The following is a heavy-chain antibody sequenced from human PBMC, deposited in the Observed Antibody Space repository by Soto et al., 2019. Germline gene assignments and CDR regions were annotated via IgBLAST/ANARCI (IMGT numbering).Heavy chain of an antibody. J-gene: IGHJ4*02. Sequence: GGSLRLSCAASGFTFSSYWMSWVRQAPGKGLEWVANIKQDGSEKYYVDSVKGRFTISRDNAKNSLYLQMNSLRAEDTAVYYCARDLEIFGVAQTYYFDYWGQGTLVTVSS. V-gene: IGHV3-7*05. CDR1: GFTFSSYW. CDR2: IKQDGSEK. D-gene: IGHD3-3*01. CDR3: ARDLEIFGVAQTYYFDY.